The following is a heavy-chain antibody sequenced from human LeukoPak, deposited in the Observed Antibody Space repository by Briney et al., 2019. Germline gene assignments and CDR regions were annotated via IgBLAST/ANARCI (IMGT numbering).Heavy chain of an antibody. J-gene: IGHJ6*02. CDR3: ARDQLLLRGDYYYYGMDV. D-gene: IGHD2-2*01. CDR2: IYYSGST. Sequence: SETLSLTCTVSGGSISSSSYYWGWIRQPPGKGLEWIGSIYYSGSTYYNPSLKSRVTISVDTSKNQFSLKLSSVTAADMAVYYCARDQLLLRGDYYYYGMDVWGQGTTVTVSS. V-gene: IGHV4-39*07. CDR1: GGSISSSSYY.